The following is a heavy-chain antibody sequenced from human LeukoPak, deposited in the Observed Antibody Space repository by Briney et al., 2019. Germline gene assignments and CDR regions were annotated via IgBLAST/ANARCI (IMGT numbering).Heavy chain of an antibody. CDR2: IYHSGNT. D-gene: IGHD3-10*01. J-gene: IGHJ4*02. V-gene: IGHV4-39*01. CDR1: GGPLSSNSHH. Sequence: PSDTLTLPCTVSGGPLSSNSHHWRWIRRPPGAGLEWIGSIYHSGNTYYNASIKSRVTISVDASKNQFSLNLRSVTAADTAVYYCARLSFGSGSYYNFYFDYWGQGTLVPVS. CDR3: ARLSFGSGSYYNFYFDY.